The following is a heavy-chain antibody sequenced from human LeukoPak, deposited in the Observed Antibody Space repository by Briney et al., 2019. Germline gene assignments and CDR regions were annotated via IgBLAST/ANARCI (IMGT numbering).Heavy chain of an antibody. CDR3: VVVVAATHFDY. V-gene: IGHV3-49*04. CDR2: IRSKAYGGTT. Sequence: GGPLRLSCTASGFTFGDYAMSWVRQAPGKGLEWVGFIRSKAYGGTTEYAASVKGRFTISRDDSKSIAYLQMNSLKTEDTAVYYCVVVVAATHFDYWGQGTLVTVSS. J-gene: IGHJ4*02. CDR1: GFTFGDYA. D-gene: IGHD2-15*01.